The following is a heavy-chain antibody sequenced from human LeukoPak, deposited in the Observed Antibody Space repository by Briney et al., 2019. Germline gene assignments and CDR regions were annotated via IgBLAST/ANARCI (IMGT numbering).Heavy chain of an antibody. D-gene: IGHD6-13*01. Sequence: GRSLRLSCSASGFTFDEFAMHWVRQPPGKGLEWVSGICWNSGSIGYADSVKGRFTISRDNTKNTLHLQMNSLRAEDPALYYCAKDMWEGAAAGRSASEYYFDYWGQGTLVTVSS. CDR1: GFTFDEFA. CDR3: AKDMWEGAAAGRSASEYYFDY. CDR2: ICWNSGSI. J-gene: IGHJ4*02. V-gene: IGHV3-9*01.